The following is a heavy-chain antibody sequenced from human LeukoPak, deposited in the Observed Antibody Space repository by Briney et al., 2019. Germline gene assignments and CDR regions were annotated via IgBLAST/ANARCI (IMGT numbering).Heavy chain of an antibody. Sequence: GGSLRLSCVASAFTVSNNYVSWVRQAPGKGLEWVAITYRDGVTSYADSVKGRFTISRDNSKNTVYLQMNSLRAEDTAVYYCVGQLGNSGHTGWGQGTLVTVSS. J-gene: IGHJ4*02. V-gene: IGHV3-53*01. CDR2: TYRDGVT. D-gene: IGHD5-12*01. CDR1: AFTVSNNY. CDR3: VGQLGNSGHTG.